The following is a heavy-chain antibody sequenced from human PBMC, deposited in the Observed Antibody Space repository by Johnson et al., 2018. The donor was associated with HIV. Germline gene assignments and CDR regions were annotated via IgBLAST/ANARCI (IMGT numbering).Heavy chain of an antibody. D-gene: IGHD1-1*01. V-gene: IGHV3-64*01. CDR1: GFTFSNYA. J-gene: IGHJ3*01. CDR2: ISTNGFLT. Sequence: DVQLVESGGGLVQPGGSVRLSCAASGFTFSNYAMHWVRQAPGKGLEYVSAISTNGFLTYYANSVKGRFTISRDNSKNTLFLQMGSLRPEDMAVYYCARDAKSATWSPDGTEAFDVWGQGTMVTVSS. CDR3: ARDAKSATWSPDGTEAFDV.